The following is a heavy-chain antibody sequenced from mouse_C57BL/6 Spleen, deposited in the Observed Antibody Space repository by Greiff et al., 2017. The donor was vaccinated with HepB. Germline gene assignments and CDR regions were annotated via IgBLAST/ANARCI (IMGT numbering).Heavy chain of an antibody. CDR2: ISDGGSYT. D-gene: IGHD3-2*02. V-gene: IGHV5-4*01. CDR1: GFTFSSYA. CDR3: ARAGSSGPFAY. Sequence: EVQLVESGGGLVKPGGSLKLSCAASGFTFSSYAMSWVRQTPEKRLEWVATISDGGSYTYYPDNVKGRFTISRDNAKNNLYLQMSHLKSEDTAMYYCARAGSSGPFAYWGQGTLVTVSA. J-gene: IGHJ3*01.